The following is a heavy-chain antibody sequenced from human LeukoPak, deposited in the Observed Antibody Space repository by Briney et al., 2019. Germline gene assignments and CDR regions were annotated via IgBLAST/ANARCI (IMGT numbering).Heavy chain of an antibody. V-gene: IGHV6-1*01. Sequence: SQTLSLTCAISGDSVSSNSVTWNWIRQSPSRGLEWLGRTYYRSTWYNDCAVSVRGRVTVNPDTSKNQFSLHLNSVTPEDTAVYYCARRLTQYDCFDPWGQGILVTVSS. CDR3: ARRLTQYDCFDP. CDR1: GDSVSSNSVT. D-gene: IGHD2-2*01. J-gene: IGHJ5*02. CDR2: TYYRSTWYN.